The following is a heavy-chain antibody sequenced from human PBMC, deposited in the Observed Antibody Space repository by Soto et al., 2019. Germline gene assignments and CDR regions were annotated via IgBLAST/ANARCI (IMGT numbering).Heavy chain of an antibody. V-gene: IGHV1-69*02. J-gene: IGHJ3*02. CDR1: GGTFSSYT. CDR2: IIPILGIA. Sequence: ASVKVSCKGSGGTFSSYTISWVRQAPGQGLEWMGRIIPILGIANYAQKFQGRVTITADKSTSTAYMELSSLRSEDTAVYYCGRGGVIKRAATDAFDIWGQGTMVTVSS. CDR3: GRGGVIKRAATDAFDI. D-gene: IGHD3-16*01.